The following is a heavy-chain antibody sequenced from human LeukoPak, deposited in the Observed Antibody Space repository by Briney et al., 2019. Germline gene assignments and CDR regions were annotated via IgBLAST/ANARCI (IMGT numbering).Heavy chain of an antibody. CDR1: GFTFGDYA. CDR2: ISSSSSYI. J-gene: IGHJ6*02. Sequence: PGGSLRLSCTASGFTFGDYAMSWVRQAPGKGLEWVSSISSSSSYIYYADSVKGRFTISRDNAKNSLYLQMNSLRAEDTAVYYCARLVEYGMDVWGQGTTVTVSS. V-gene: IGHV3-21*01. D-gene: IGHD2-15*01. CDR3: ARLVEYGMDV.